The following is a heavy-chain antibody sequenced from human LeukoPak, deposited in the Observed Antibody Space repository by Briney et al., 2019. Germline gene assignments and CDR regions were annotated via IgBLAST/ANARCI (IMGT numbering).Heavy chain of an antibody. Sequence: GASVRVSCKASGYTFTSYDINWVRQATGQGLEWMGWMNPNSGNTGYAQKFQGRATMTRNTSISTAYMELSSLRSEDTAVYYCASSKVPAATYTGFYYYYGMDVWGQGTTVTVSS. CDR3: ASSKVPAATYTGFYYYYGMDV. J-gene: IGHJ6*02. V-gene: IGHV1-8*01. CDR1: GYTFTSYD. CDR2: MNPNSGNT. D-gene: IGHD2-2*01.